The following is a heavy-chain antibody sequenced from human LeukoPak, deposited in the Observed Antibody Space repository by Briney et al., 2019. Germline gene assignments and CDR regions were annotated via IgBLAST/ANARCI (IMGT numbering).Heavy chain of an antibody. CDR1: GFTFSSYG. V-gene: IGHV3-33*01. Sequence: PGGSLRLSCAASGFTFSSYGMHWVRQPPAKGMKWVAGIWYDGSNKYYADSVKGRFTISRDNSKNTLYLQMNSLRAEDTAVYYCAFFFQAEDGIRDFDWLYTDDAFDIWGQGTMVTVSS. D-gene: IGHD3-9*01. CDR3: AFFFQAEDGIRDFDWLYTDDAFDI. CDR2: IWYDGSNK. J-gene: IGHJ3*02.